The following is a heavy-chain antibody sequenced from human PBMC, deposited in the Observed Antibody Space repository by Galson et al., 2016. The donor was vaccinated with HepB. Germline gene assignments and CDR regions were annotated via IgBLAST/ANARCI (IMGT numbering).Heavy chain of an antibody. Sequence: QSGAEVKKPGESLKISCKGSGYRFTSNWIGWVRQMRGKGLEWMGIIYGGDSETRYSPSFQGQVTISTDKSISNAYLQWSSLKASHTSMYDCVRPTYRSSSGGTYYFDYWGQGNQVTVSS. V-gene: IGHV5-51*01. J-gene: IGHJ4*02. CDR3: VRPTYRSSSGGTYYFDY. CDR2: IYGGDSET. CDR1: GYRFTSNW. D-gene: IGHD6-6*01.